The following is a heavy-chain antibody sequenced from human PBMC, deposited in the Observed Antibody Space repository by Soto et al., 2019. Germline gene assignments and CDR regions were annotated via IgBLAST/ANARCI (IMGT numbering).Heavy chain of an antibody. Sequence: PGGSLRLSCVASGFTFSSYTMNWVRQAPGKGLEWVSYISSSSSSIYYADSVKGRFTISRDNAKNSLYLQMNSLRAEDTAVYYCARETGNVMDVWGKGTTVTVSS. J-gene: IGHJ6*04. CDR3: ARETGNVMDV. CDR2: ISSSSSSI. D-gene: IGHD1-1*01. V-gene: IGHV3-48*01. CDR1: GFTFSSYT.